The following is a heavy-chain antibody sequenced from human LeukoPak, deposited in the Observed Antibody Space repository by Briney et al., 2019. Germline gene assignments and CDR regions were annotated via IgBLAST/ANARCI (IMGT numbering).Heavy chain of an antibody. J-gene: IGHJ4*02. CDR2: ISSSGYTK. Sequence: GGSLRLSWAVPGFTFSAYEISWIRQAPGEGLEWVSYISSSGYTKYYADSVKGRFTISRDNARNSLYLQMNSLRAEDTAVYYCARSTSFDYWGQGTLVTVSS. D-gene: IGHD2-2*01. CDR1: GFTFSAYE. CDR3: ARSTSFDY. V-gene: IGHV3-11*01.